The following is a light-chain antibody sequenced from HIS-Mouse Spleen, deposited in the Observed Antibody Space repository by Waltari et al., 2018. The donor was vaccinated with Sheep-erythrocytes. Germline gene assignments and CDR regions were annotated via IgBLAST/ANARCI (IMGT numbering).Light chain of an antibody. V-gene: IGLV2-8*01. CDR3: SSYAGSNNWV. CDR1: TSHVGGYNY. CDR2: EVS. J-gene: IGLJ3*02. Sequence: QSALTQPPSASGSPAQSVTISCTGTTSHVGGYNYVSWYQQHPGKAPKLMIYEVSKRPSGVPDRFSGSKSGNTASLTVSGLQAEDEADYYCSSYAGSNNWVFGGGTKLTVL.